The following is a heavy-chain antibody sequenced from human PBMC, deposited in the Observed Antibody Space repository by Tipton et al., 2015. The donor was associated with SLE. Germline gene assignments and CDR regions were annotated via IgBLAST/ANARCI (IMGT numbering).Heavy chain of an antibody. Sequence: TLSLTCAVSGYFISSGYYWGWIRQPPGKGLEWIGIAYHSGSTNYNPSLKSRVTISVDRPRDQFSLKLTSVTAADTAMYYCARVYFDSIVARAFDIWGQGTLVTVSS. CDR3: ARVYFDSIVARAFDI. CDR1: GYFISSGYY. V-gene: IGHV4-38-2*01. CDR2: AYHSGST. J-gene: IGHJ3*02. D-gene: IGHD3-22*01.